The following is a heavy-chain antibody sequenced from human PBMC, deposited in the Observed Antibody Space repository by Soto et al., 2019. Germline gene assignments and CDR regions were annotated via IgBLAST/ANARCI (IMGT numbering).Heavy chain of an antibody. Sequence: QVQLVQSGAEVKKPGASVKVSCKTSGYTFRNYGLSWVRQAPGQGLEGIGGVGAYSDLIYYAQRLQGRVTITTDISTTTAYMELSRLTSDDTAVYYCARVEEGMDVWGQGTTVTVS. CDR2: VGAYSDLI. CDR1: GYTFRNYG. J-gene: IGHJ6*02. V-gene: IGHV1-18*01. CDR3: ARVEEGMDV.